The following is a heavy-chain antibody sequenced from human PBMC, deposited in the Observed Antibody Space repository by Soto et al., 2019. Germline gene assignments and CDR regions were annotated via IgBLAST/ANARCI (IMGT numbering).Heavy chain of an antibody. Sequence: QVQLVQSGAEVKKPGSSVKISCKASGGSFSSYIISWVRQAPGQGLEWMGRTIPLLNIANYAQKFQGRVTISADKSTNTAYMELSSLRSDDTAVFYCARARRIYYKVNDYTAFDIWGQGTMVTVSS. J-gene: IGHJ3*02. V-gene: IGHV1-69*02. D-gene: IGHD3-16*01. CDR2: TIPLLNIA. CDR1: GGSFSSYI. CDR3: ARARRIYYKVNDYTAFDI.